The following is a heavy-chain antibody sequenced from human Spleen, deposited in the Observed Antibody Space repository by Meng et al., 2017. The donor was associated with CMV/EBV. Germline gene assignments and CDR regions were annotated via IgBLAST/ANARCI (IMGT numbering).Heavy chain of an antibody. D-gene: IGHD1-1*01. CDR3: ARVVPGPTNRFDP. CDR1: GYTFTSYG. J-gene: IGHJ5*02. Sequence: ASVKVSCKASGYTFTSYGMSWVRQAPGQGLEWMGWISTYNGNTNYAQNFQGRVSMTTDTSTRTAYLELRSLRSDDTAVYYCARVVPGPTNRFDPWGQGTLVTV. CDR2: ISTYNGNT. V-gene: IGHV1-18*01.